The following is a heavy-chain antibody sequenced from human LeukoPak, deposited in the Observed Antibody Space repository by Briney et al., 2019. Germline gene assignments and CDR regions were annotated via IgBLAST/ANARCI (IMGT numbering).Heavy chain of an antibody. V-gene: IGHV3-9*01. J-gene: IGHJ6*02. CDR3: AKAREYNWNDNYYYYGMDV. CDR2: ISWNSGSI. D-gene: IGHD1-1*01. Sequence: GGSLRLSCAASGFTFDDYAMHWVRQAPGKGLEWVSGISWNSGSIGYADSVKGRFTISRDNAKNSLYLQMNSLRAEDTALYYCAKAREYNWNDNYYYYGMDVWGQGTTVTVSS. CDR1: GFTFDDYA.